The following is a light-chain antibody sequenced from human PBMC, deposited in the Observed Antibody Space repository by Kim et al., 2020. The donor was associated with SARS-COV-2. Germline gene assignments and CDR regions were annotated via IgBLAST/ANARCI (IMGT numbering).Light chain of an antibody. CDR1: QSVSSSY. Sequence: SPGERATHSCRASQSVSSSYLAWYQQKPGQAPRLLIYGASSRATGIPDRFSGSGSGTDFTLTISRLEPEDFAVYYCQQYGSSSWTFGQGTKVDIK. J-gene: IGKJ1*01. CDR3: QQYGSSSWT. V-gene: IGKV3-20*01. CDR2: GAS.